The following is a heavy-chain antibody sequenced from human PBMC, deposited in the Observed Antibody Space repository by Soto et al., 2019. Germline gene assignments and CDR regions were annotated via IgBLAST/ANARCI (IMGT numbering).Heavy chain of an antibody. CDR3: ARHPLGVVGATNGGEYYYYYMDV. CDR2: IYPGDSET. CDR1: GYSFTSYW. J-gene: IGHJ6*03. D-gene: IGHD2-15*01. V-gene: IGHV5-51*01. Sequence: PGESLKISCKGSGYSFTSYWIGWVRQMPGKGLEWMGIIYPGDSETKYSPSFQGQVTISADKSISTAYLQWSSLKASDTAMYYCARHPLGVVGATNGGEYYYYYMDVWGKGTTVTVSS.